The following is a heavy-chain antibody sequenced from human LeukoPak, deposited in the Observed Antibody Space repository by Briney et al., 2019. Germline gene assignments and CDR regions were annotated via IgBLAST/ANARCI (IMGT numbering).Heavy chain of an antibody. Sequence: GASVKVSCKGSGYTFTTYAMHWVRQAPGQRLEWMGWINGGNGNTKYSQKFQGSVTISRDTSASTAYMELRSLRSDDTAVYYCARGSAAGTIGFHWGQGTLVTVSS. CDR1: GYTFTTYA. J-gene: IGHJ4*02. D-gene: IGHD6-13*01. CDR3: ARGSAAGTIGFH. CDR2: INGGNGNT. V-gene: IGHV1-3*01.